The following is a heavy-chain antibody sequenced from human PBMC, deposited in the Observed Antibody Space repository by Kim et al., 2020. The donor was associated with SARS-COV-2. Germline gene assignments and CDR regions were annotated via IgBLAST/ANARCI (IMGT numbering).Heavy chain of an antibody. V-gene: IGHV5-51*01. D-gene: IGHD6-19*01. CDR1: GYTFTNYW. CDR3: ARDDSGWERAFDN. Sequence: GESLKISCKASGYTFTNYWIGWVRQMPGKALEWVGIIYPGDSDARYSPSFRGQVTISVDKSITTAYLQWTSLKASDTAMYYCARDDSGWERAFDNWGQGTMVTVSS. J-gene: IGHJ3*02. CDR2: IYPGDSDA.